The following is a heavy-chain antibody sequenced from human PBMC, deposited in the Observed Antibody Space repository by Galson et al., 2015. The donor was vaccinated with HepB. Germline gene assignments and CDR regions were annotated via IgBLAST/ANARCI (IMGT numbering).Heavy chain of an antibody. D-gene: IGHD5-18*01. CDR3: AKDRYSYGYFDY. V-gene: IGHV3-21*04. Sequence: SLRLSCAASGFTFSSYSMNWVRQAPGKGLEWVSSISSSSSYIYYADSVKGRFTISRDNAKNSLYLQMNSLRAEDAAVYYCAKDRYSYGYFDYWGQGTLVTVSS. J-gene: IGHJ4*02. CDR2: ISSSSSYI. CDR1: GFTFSSYS.